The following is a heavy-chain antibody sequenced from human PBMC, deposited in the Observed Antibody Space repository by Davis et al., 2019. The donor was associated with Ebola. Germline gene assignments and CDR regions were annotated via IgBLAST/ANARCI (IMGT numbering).Heavy chain of an antibody. V-gene: IGHV5-51*01. CDR3: ARLGEGGYSYILFDY. CDR2: TYPSDTDT. J-gene: IGHJ4*02. CDR1: GYIFTNFW. Sequence: GESLKISCKASGYIFTNFWVAWVRQVPGGGLEWMGITYPSDTDTRYSPSFQGQVTISADKSTNTAYLQWNSLKVSDTAMYYCARLGEGGYSYILFDYWGQGTLVTVSS. D-gene: IGHD5-18*01.